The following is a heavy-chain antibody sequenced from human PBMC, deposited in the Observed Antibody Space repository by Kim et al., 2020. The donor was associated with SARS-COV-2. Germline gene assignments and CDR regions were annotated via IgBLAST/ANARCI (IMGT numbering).Heavy chain of an antibody. CDR1: GFTFTNYW. CDR3: ARSNPPYAIDW. J-gene: IGHJ4*02. CDR2: INIDGTST. D-gene: IGHD2-8*01. V-gene: IGHV3-74*01. Sequence: GGSLRLSCAASGFTFTNYWIHWVRQTPGKGLVWLSRINIDGTSTKFADSVKDRFTMSRDNAKDTVYLQMTSLRIEDTAVYFCARSNPPYAIDWWGLGTLVTVS.